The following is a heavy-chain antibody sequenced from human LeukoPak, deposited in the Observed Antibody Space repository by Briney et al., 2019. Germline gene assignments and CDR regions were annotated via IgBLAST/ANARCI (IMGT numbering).Heavy chain of an antibody. Sequence: GGSLRLSCAASGFTLSSYWMSWVRQAPGKGLEWVANTRQDGSEKYYVDSVKGRFTISRDNAKNSLYLQMNSLRAEDTAVYYCAREGAVAGIYYGMDVWGQGTTVTVSS. CDR2: TRQDGSEK. J-gene: IGHJ6*02. V-gene: IGHV3-7*01. CDR3: AREGAVAGIYYGMDV. CDR1: GFTLSSYW. D-gene: IGHD6-19*01.